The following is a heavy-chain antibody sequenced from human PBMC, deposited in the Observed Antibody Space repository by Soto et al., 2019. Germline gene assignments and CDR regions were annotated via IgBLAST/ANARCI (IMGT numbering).Heavy chain of an antibody. CDR1: GYSIDRGYY. CDR3: ATMYYHDLGWFDP. D-gene: IGHD3-22*01. J-gene: IGHJ5*02. V-gene: IGHV4-38-2*02. CDR2: LYFSGST. Sequence: PSETQSLTCSVSGYSIDRGYYWAWIRQPPGKGLEWIGSLYFSGSTYYNPSFKSRVTISVDTSKNQFSLKLSSVTAADTAVFYCATMYYHDLGWFDPWGQGALVTVSS.